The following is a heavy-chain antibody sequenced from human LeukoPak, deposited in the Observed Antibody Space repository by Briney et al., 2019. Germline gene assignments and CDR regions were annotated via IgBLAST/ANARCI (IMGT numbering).Heavy chain of an antibody. CDR1: GFTFSSYA. J-gene: IGHJ4*02. Sequence: RPGGSLRLSCAASGFTFSSYAMSWVRQAPGKGLEWVSTISNSDDSTYYADSVKGRFTISRDNSENTLFLRMNSLRAEDTAVYYCAKATGYLLWGQGTLVIVSS. CDR2: ISNSDDST. CDR3: AKATGYLL. V-gene: IGHV3-23*01. D-gene: IGHD1-14*01.